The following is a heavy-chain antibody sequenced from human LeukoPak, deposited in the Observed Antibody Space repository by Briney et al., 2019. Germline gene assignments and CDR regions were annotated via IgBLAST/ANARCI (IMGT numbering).Heavy chain of an antibody. J-gene: IGHJ3*02. D-gene: IGHD4-17*01. CDR1: GFTFSTYG. V-gene: IGHV3-30*02. CDR2: IRYDESNK. Sequence: PGGSLRLFCAASGFTFSTYGMHWVRQAPGKGLEWVAFIRYDESNKYYADSVKGRFTISRDNSKNTLYLQMISLRAEDTAVYYCAKSEAKVTPAGTRVIWGQGTMVTVS. CDR3: AKSEAKVTPAGTRVI.